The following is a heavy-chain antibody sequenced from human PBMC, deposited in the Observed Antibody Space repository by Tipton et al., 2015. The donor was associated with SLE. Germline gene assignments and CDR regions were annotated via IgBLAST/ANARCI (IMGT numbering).Heavy chain of an antibody. V-gene: IGHV4-59*01. D-gene: IGHD2-2*03. J-gene: IGHJ4*02. CDR1: GGSFGTYY. CDR2: LSYGGIT. Sequence: TLSLTCTVSGGSFGTYYWNWIRQPPGKGLEWIGVLSYGGITNYNPSLKSRVTISGDTSKNHFSLKLTSVTAADTATYYCARGSASLASTLSLDSCGQGTLVTVSS. CDR3: ARGSASLASTLSLDS.